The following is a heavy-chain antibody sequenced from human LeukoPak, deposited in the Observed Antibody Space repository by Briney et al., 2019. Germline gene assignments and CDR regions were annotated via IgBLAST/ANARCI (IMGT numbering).Heavy chain of an antibody. V-gene: IGHV3-23*01. Sequence: SLRLSCAASGFTFSSYAMSWVRQAPGKGLEWVSAISGSGGRTYYADSVKGRFTISRDNSKNTLYLQMNSLRAEDTAVYYCAKVAEMDTILGKFDNWGQGTLVTVRS. CDR1: GFTFSSYA. CDR3: AKVAEMDTILGKFDN. J-gene: IGHJ5*02. D-gene: IGHD5-24*01. CDR2: ISGSGGRT.